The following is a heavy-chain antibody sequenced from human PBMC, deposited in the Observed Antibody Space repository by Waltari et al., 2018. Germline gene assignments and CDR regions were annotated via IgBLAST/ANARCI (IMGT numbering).Heavy chain of an antibody. V-gene: IGHV3-49*05. CDR3: SREEVTTGGYFDY. CDR1: GFTFRDYT. D-gene: IGHD4-4*01. J-gene: IGHJ4*02. CDR2: IRSKTYRGTT. Sequence: EVQLVESGGGLVKPGRSLRLSCTASGFTFRDYTMSWFRQAPGKGLGGVGFIRSKTYRGTTKDAASVEGRFTISRDDSKSIAYLQMNGLKTEDTAVYYCSREEVTTGGYFDYWGQGTLVTVSS.